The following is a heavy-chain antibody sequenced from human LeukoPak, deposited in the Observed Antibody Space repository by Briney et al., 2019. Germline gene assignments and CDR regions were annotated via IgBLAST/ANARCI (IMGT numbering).Heavy chain of an antibody. V-gene: IGHV3-53*01. CDR1: GFPVSDNY. D-gene: IGHD4/OR15-4a*01. Sequence: GGSLRLSCAASGFPVSDNYMSWVRQAPGKGLEWVSFIYSDNTHYSDSVKGRFTISRDNSKNTLHLQMNSLRAEDTAVYYCARRAGAYSHPYDYWGQGTLVTVSS. CDR3: ARRAGAYSHPYDY. J-gene: IGHJ4*02. CDR2: IYSDNT.